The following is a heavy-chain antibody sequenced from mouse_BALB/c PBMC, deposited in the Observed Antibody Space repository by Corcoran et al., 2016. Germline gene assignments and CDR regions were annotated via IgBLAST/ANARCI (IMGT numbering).Heavy chain of an antibody. CDR3: ALYGNFFAY. Sequence: EVQMQQSGDELGRPGALVKLYCKACGFNIKDYYMQWVKQRPEQGLEWSGWIDTENVNTIYDPKFQGKASITADTSSNTAYLQLSSLTSEDTAVYYCALYGNFFAYWGQGTLVTVSA. V-gene: IGHV14-1*02. D-gene: IGHD2-10*02. CDR2: IDTENVNT. CDR1: GFNIKDYY. J-gene: IGHJ3*01.